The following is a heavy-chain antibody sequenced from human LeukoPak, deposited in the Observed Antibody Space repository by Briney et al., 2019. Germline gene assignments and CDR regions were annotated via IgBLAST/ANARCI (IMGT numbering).Heavy chain of an antibody. CDR3: ASNPLGEYYAFEM. Sequence: PGGSLRLSCAASVFTFSSYWMSWVRQAPGKGLEWVSNIKHDGTEKYYVDSVKGRFTISRDNAKKIVYLQMNSFRAAATAAYYCASNPLGEYYAFEMWGQRKMCTVSS. D-gene: IGHD3-16*01. J-gene: IGHJ3*02. V-gene: IGHV3-7*01. CDR1: VFTFSSYW. CDR2: IKHDGTEK.